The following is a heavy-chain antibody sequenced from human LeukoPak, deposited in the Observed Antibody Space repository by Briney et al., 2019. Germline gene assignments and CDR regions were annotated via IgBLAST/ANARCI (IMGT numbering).Heavy chain of an antibody. D-gene: IGHD2-21*02. CDR3: ARTYCGGGCLDY. J-gene: IGHJ4*02. CDR1: GGSISSGGYS. Sequence: SETLSLTCAVSGGSISSGGYSWSWIRQPPGKGLEWIGYIYYSGSTYYNPSLKSRVTISVDTSKNQFSLKLSSVTAADTAVYYCARTYCGGGCLDYWGQGTLVTVSS. CDR2: IYYSGST. V-gene: IGHV4-30-4*07.